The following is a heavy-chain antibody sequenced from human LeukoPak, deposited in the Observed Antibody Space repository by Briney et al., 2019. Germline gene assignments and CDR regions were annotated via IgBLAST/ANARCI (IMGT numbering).Heavy chain of an antibody. V-gene: IGHV4-39*01. D-gene: IGHD4-17*01. J-gene: IGHJ4*02. CDR2: IYYSGST. Sequence: PSETLSLTCTVSGGSISSSSYYWGWIRQPPGKGLEWIGSIYYSGSTYYNQSLKSRVTISVDTSKNQFSLKLSSVTAADTAVYYCARLTTVLTPIPHFDYWGQGTLVTVSS. CDR1: GGSISSSSYY. CDR3: ARLTTVLTPIPHFDY.